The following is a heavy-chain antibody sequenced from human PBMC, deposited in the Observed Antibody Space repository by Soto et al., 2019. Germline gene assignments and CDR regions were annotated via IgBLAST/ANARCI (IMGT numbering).Heavy chain of an antibody. J-gene: IGHJ5*02. CDR1: GFTFSSYG. CDR2: IWYDGSNK. D-gene: IGHD6-6*01. V-gene: IGHV3-33*01. Sequence: GGSLRLSCAASGFTFSSYGMHWVRQAPGKGLEWVAVIWYDGSNKYYADSVKGRFTISRDNSKNTLYLQMNSLRAEDTAVYYCARERSEYSSSSEFDPWGQGTLVTVSS. CDR3: ARERSEYSSSSEFDP.